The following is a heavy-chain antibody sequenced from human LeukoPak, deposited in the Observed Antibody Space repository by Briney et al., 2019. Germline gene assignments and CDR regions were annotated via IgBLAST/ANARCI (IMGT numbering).Heavy chain of an antibody. CDR2: INTNTGNP. J-gene: IGHJ4*02. CDR1: GYTFTNYA. Sequence: ASVKVSCKASGYTFTNYAMHWVRQAPGQGLEWMGWINTNTGNPTYAQDFTGRFVFSLDTSVSTAYLQISSLKAEDTAVYYCARYPYSSSSGNFDYWGQGTLVTVSS. CDR3: ARYPYSSSSGNFDY. D-gene: IGHD6-6*01. V-gene: IGHV7-4-1*02.